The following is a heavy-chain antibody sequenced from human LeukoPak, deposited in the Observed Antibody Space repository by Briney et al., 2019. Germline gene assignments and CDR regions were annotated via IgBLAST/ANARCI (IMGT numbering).Heavy chain of an antibody. CDR1: GFTFSSYA. Sequence: DPGGSLRLSCAASGFTFSSYAMSWVRQAPGKGLEWVSAISGSGGSTYYADSVKGRFAISRDNSKNTLYLQMNSLRAEDTAVYYCAKDMEQWLVRSFFDYWGQGTLVTVSS. J-gene: IGHJ4*02. CDR2: ISGSGGST. CDR3: AKDMEQWLVRSFFDY. D-gene: IGHD6-19*01. V-gene: IGHV3-23*01.